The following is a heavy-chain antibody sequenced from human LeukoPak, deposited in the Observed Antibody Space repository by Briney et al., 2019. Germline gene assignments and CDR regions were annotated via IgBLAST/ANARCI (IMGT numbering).Heavy chain of an antibody. V-gene: IGHV3-66*01. D-gene: IGHD3-22*01. CDR2: IYSGGST. Sequence: GGSLRLSCAASGFTVSSNYMSWVRQAPGQGLERVSVIYSGGSTYYADSVKGRFTISRDNSKNTLYLQMNSLRAEDTAVYYCARVKTDYYDSSGCLDYWGQGTLVTVSS. CDR3: ARVKTDYYDSSGCLDY. J-gene: IGHJ4*02. CDR1: GFTVSSNY.